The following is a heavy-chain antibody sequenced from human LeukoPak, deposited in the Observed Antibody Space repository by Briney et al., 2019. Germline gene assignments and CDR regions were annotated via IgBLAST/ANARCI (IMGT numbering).Heavy chain of an antibody. J-gene: IGHJ4*02. Sequence: SETLSLTCAVYGGSFSGYYWSWIRQPAGKGLEWIGEINHSGSTNYNPSLKSRVTISVDTSKNQFSLKLSSVTAADTAVYYCARGEAQDYWGQGTLVTVSS. CDR3: ARGEAQDY. CDR1: GGSFSGYY. CDR2: INHSGST. V-gene: IGHV4-34*01.